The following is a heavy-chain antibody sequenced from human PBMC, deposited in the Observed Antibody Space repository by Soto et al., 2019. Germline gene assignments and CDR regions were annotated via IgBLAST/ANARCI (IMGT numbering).Heavy chain of an antibody. D-gene: IGHD2-2*01. J-gene: IGHJ4*02. CDR3: ARGPSSLTRFDY. V-gene: IGHV3-30-3*01. Sequence: GGSLRLSCAASGFTFSSYAMHWVRQAPGKGLDWVAVISYDGNNKYYADSVKGRFTTSRDNSKNTLYLQMNSLRAEDTAVYYCARGPSSLTRFDYWGQGTLVTVSS. CDR2: ISYDGNNK. CDR1: GFTFSSYA.